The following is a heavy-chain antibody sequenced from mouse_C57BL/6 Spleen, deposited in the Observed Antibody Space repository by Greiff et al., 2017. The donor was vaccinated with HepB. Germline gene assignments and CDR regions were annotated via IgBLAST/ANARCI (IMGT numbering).Heavy chain of an antibody. CDR1: GFNIKDYY. V-gene: IGHV14-1*01. D-gene: IGHD2-1*01. CDR3: TYYGNYWYFDG. Sequence: EVQLQQSGAELVRPGASVKLSCTASGFNIKDYYMHWVKQRPEKGLEWIGRIDPEDGDTEYDTKFQGKATMTADTSSNTAYLQLSSLTSEDTAVYYCTYYGNYWYFDGWGTGTTVTVSS. CDR2: IDPEDGDT. J-gene: IGHJ1*03.